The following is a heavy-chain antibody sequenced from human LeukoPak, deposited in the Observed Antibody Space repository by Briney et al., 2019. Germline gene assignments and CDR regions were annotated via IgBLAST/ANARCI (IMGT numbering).Heavy chain of an antibody. CDR3: AKMGWGLSIAAADFDY. CDR1: GFTFSSYS. CDR2: ISSSSTI. J-gene: IGHJ4*02. Sequence: AGGSLRLSCAASGFTFSSYSMNWVRQAPGKGLEWVSYISSSSTIYYADSVKGRFTISRDNAKNSLYLQMNSLRAEDTAVYYCAKMGWGLSIAAADFDYWGQGTLVTVSS. V-gene: IGHV3-48*01. D-gene: IGHD6-13*01.